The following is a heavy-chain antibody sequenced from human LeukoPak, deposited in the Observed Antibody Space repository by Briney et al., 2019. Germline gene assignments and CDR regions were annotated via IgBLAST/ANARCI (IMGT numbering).Heavy chain of an antibody. CDR2: ISRATYYI. V-gene: IGHV3-21*01. CDR1: GFTFSSYD. D-gene: IGHD3-22*01. J-gene: IGHJ6*03. CDR3: ARAENCYDSSGNINYYYFYMDV. Sequence: PGGSLRLSCAASGFTFSSYDMIWVRQAPGKGLEWVSSISRATYYIYYGDSVKGRFTVSRDNAKSSLYLQMNTLRAEDTAVYYCARAENCYDSSGNINYYYFYMDVWGKGTTVTVSS.